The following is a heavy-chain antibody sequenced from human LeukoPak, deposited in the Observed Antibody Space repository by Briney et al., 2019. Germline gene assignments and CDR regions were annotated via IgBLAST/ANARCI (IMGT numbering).Heavy chain of an antibody. CDR3: ARDPFNWSTTGGDY. Sequence: SETLSLTSAVYGGSFSGYYWSWIRQPPGKGLEWIGEINHSGSTNYNPSLKSRVTISVDTSKNQFSLKLSSVTAADTAVYYCARDPFNWSTTGGDYWGQGTLVTVSS. D-gene: IGHD3-9*01. V-gene: IGHV4-34*01. J-gene: IGHJ4*02. CDR2: INHSGST. CDR1: GGSFSGYY.